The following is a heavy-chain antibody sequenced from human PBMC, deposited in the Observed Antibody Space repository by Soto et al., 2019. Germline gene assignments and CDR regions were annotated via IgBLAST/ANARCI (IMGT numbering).Heavy chain of an antibody. D-gene: IGHD6-6*01. J-gene: IGHJ6*03. CDR3: ARSQLRSSADYHYYHDF. V-gene: IGHV2-70*11. Sequence: SGRTLVNPTQTLTLTCTFSGFSLSTSGMCVNWIRQSPGKALEWLARIDWDDDKYYSTSLKTRLTISKDTSKNQAVITMTSLGPVDTATYYCARSQLRSSADYHYYHDFCSKRTTVTGSS. CDR1: GFSLSTSGMC. CDR2: IDWDDDK.